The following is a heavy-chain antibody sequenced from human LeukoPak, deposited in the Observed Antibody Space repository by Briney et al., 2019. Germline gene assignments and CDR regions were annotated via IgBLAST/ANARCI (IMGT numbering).Heavy chain of an antibody. V-gene: IGHV3-53*01. CDR2: IYSGGST. CDR1: GFTFGDYA. CDR3: ARAYIVGATRWFDP. D-gene: IGHD1-26*01. J-gene: IGHJ5*02. Sequence: TGGSLRLSCTASGFTFGDYAMSWVRQAPGKGLKWVSVIYSGGSTFYADSVRGRLTISRDNSKNTLYLQMHSLRAEDTAVYFCARAYIVGATRWFDPWGQGTLVTVSS.